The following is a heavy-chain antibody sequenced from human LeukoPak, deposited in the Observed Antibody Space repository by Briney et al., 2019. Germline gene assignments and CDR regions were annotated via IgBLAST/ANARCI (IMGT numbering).Heavy chain of an antibody. Sequence: SGGSLRLSCAASGFIFSSYGLHWVRQAPGKGLEWVALIWYDGSSKHYADSVRGRFTISRDNSKNTLYLQMNSLRAEDTAVYYCARDFELSHWGQGTLVTVSS. J-gene: IGHJ4*02. D-gene: IGHD3-16*02. CDR1: GFIFSSYG. V-gene: IGHV3-33*08. CDR2: IWYDGSSK. CDR3: ARDFELSH.